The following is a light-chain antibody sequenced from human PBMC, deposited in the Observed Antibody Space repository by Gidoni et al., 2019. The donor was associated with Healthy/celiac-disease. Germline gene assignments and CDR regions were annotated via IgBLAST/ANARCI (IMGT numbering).Light chain of an antibody. CDR2: DAS. J-gene: IGKJ4*01. V-gene: IGKV3-15*01. CDR1: QSVSSN. Sequence: EIVMTQSPATLSVSPGERATLSCRASQSVSSNLASYQQKPGEPPRLLIDDASTRTTGTPANRCGSGSWTTFTLTISSLQSEDFAVYYCQQYNDWPPLTFGGGTKVEIK. CDR3: QQYNDWPPLT.